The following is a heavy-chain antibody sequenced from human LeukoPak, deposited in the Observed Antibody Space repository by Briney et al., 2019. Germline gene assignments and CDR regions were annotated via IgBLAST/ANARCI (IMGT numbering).Heavy chain of an antibody. CDR3: ARDSGLDTGYEKRFDY. Sequence: GGSLRLSCAASGFAFSNYSMNWVRQAPGKGLEWVSSISDRSTYIYYADSLKGRFAISRDNAKNSLYLQMNSLRAEDTAVYYCARDSGLDTGYEKRFDYWGQGTLVTVSS. CDR1: GFAFSNYS. CDR2: ISDRSTYI. D-gene: IGHD5-12*01. J-gene: IGHJ4*02. V-gene: IGHV3-21*01.